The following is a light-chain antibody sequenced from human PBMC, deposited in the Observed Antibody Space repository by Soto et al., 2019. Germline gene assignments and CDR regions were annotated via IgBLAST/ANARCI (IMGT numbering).Light chain of an antibody. CDR2: GES. Sequence: EIVLTQSPGTLSLSPGERATLSCRASQTFTSGYLAWYQQKPGQAPRLLIYGESSRATGIPDRFSGSGSGTDFTLTISRLEPEDFAVYYCQQYGSSYPWTFGQGTKVDIK. J-gene: IGKJ1*01. CDR1: QTFTSGY. V-gene: IGKV3-20*01. CDR3: QQYGSSYPWT.